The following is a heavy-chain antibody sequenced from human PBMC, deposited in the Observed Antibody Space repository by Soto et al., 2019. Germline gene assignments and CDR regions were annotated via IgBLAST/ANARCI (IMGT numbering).Heavy chain of an antibody. CDR3: ATFYDNSGYYQFDY. CDR2: TSSNESNK. V-gene: IGHV3-30-3*01. CDR1: PLHFTNYQ. Sequence: SQMLSWAPSPLHFTNYQVHLVSPPQGKGLERVAATSSNESNKYYADSVEGRFTISRDNSKNPLYLQMNTLGLEDTAVYYCATFYDNSGYYQFDYWGQGTLV. J-gene: IGHJ4*02. D-gene: IGHD3-22*01.